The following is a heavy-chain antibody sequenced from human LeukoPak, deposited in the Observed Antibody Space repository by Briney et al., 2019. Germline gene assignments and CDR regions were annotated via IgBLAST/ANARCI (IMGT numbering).Heavy chain of an antibody. J-gene: IGHJ4*02. V-gene: IGHV3-7*01. CDR1: GFTFSNYW. CDR2: IKQDGGDK. Sequence: GGSLRLSCAVSGFTFSNYWMSWVRQAPGKGLEWVANIKQDGGDKYYVDSVKGRFTISRDNAKNSLYLQVNSLRAEDTAVYYCARDYVLDYWGQGTLVTVSS. CDR3: ARDYVLDY. D-gene: IGHD3-10*02.